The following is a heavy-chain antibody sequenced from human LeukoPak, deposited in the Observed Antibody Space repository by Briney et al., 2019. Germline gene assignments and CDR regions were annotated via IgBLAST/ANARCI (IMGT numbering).Heavy chain of an antibody. V-gene: IGHV1-2*02. CDR2: IDPNSGGT. Sequence: ASVTVSCKASGYTFTGYYMHWVRQAPGQGLEWMGWIDPNSGGTNYAQKFQGRVTMTRDTSISTAYMELSRLRSDDTAVYYCARAVGYSGYDRVDPWGQGTLVTVSS. CDR3: ARAVGYSGYDRVDP. CDR1: GYTFTGYY. D-gene: IGHD5-12*01. J-gene: IGHJ5*02.